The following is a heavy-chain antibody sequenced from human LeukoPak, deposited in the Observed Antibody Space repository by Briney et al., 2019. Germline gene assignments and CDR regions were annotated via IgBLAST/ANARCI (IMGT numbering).Heavy chain of an antibody. J-gene: IGHJ4*02. CDR3: ARHRAKYSSGWYVDY. Sequence: PSETLSLTCAVYGGSFSGYYWSWIRQPPGKGLEWIGYIYHSGSTYYNPSLKSRVTISVDRSKNQFSLKLSSVTAADTAVYYCARHRAKYSSGWYVDYWGQGTLVTVSS. V-gene: IGHV4-34*01. CDR2: IYHSGST. CDR1: GGSFSGYY. D-gene: IGHD6-19*01.